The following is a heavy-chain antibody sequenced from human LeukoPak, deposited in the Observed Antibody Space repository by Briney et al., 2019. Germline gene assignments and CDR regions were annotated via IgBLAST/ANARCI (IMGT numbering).Heavy chain of an antibody. CDR1: GYTFTSYA. V-gene: IGHV7-4-1*02. Sequence: ASVKVSCKASGYTFTSYAMNWVRQAPGQGLEWMGCINTNTGNPTYAQGFTGRFVFSLDTSVSTAYLQISSLKAEDTAVYYCARTSYEKGLWEPLYPGHFDYWGQGTLVTVSS. CDR2: INTNTGNP. D-gene: IGHD1-26*01. J-gene: IGHJ4*02. CDR3: ARTSYEKGLWEPLYPGHFDY.